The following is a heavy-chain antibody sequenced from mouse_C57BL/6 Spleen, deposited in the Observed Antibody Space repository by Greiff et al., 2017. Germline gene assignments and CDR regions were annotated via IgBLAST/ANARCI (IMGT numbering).Heavy chain of an antibody. D-gene: IGHD2-4*01. CDR3: ARRFYYDYGGIDY. V-gene: IGHV1-80*01. CDR2: IYPGDGDT. CDR1: GYAFSSYW. Sequence: VQLQESGAELVKPGASVKISCKASGYAFSSYWMNWVKQRPGKGLEWIGQIYPGDGDTNYNGKFKGKATLTADKSSSTAYMQLSSLTSEDSAVYFCARRFYYDYGGIDYWGQGTTLTVSS. J-gene: IGHJ2*01.